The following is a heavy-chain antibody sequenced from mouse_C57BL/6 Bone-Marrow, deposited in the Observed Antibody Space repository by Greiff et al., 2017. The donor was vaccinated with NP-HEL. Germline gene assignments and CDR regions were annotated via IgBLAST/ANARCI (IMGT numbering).Heavy chain of an antibody. V-gene: IGHV5-12*01. J-gene: IGHJ3*01. D-gene: IGHD2-10*01. CDR1: GFTFSDYY. CDR2: ISNGGGST. CDR3: ARGALLGLFAY. Sequence: EVQLQESGGGLVQPGGSLKLSCAASGFTFSDYYMYWVRQTPEKRLEWVAYISNGGGSTYYPDTVKGRFTISRDNAKNTLYLQMSRLKSEDTAMYYCARGALLGLFAYWGQGTLVTVSA.